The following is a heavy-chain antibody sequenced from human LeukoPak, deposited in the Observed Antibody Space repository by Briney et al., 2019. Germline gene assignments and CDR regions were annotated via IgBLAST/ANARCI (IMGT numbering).Heavy chain of an antibody. CDR3: ARGPGMDV. V-gene: IGHV3-48*01. CDR1: GFTFSSYS. J-gene: IGHJ6*02. Sequence: GRSLRLSCAASGFTFSSYSMNWVRQAPGKGLEWVSYISSSSSTIYYADSVKGRFTISRDNAKNSLYLQMNSLRAEDTAVYYCARGPGMDVWGQGTTVTVSS. CDR2: ISSSSSTI.